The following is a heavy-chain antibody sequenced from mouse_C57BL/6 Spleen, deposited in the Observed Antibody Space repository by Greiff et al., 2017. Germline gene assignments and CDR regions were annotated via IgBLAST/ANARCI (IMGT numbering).Heavy chain of an antibody. CDR1: GYTFTSYW. D-gene: IGHD2-12*01. V-gene: IGHV1-55*01. CDR3: ATVYDTWFAC. Sequence: QVQLQQPGAELVKPGASVKMSCKASGYTFTSYWITWVKQRPGQGLEWIGDIYPGSGSTNCNEKFKSKATLTVDTSSSTAYMQLSSLTSDDSAVCYCATVYDTWFACWGTVALVTVAA. J-gene: IGHJ3*01. CDR2: IYPGSGST.